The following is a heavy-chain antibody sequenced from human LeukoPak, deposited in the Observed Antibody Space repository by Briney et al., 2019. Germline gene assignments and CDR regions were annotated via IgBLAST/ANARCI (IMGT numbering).Heavy chain of an antibody. CDR2: ISSSGQP. Sequence: ASETLSLTCTVSGVSISSFHWSWIRQPPGKRLEWLGSISSSGQPNYNPSLESRVTMSADTSKNQLSLKLTYVTAADTAVYYCAREFYDFWGGYSLDVWGQGTTVIVSS. D-gene: IGHD3-3*01. CDR1: GVSISSFH. V-gene: IGHV4-59*01. CDR3: AREFYDFWGGYSLDV. J-gene: IGHJ6*02.